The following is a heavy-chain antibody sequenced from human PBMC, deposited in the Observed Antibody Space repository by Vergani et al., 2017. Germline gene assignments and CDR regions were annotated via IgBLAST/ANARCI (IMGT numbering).Heavy chain of an antibody. CDR3: ARDPTVTADYYYYYGMDV. J-gene: IGHJ6*02. CDR2: ISYDGSNK. D-gene: IGHD4-17*01. CDR1: GFTFSSYA. Sequence: QVQLVESGGGVVQPGRSLRLSCAASGFTFSSYAMHWVRQAQGKGLEWVAVISYDGSNKYYADSVKGRFTISRDNSKNTLYLQMNSLRAEDTAVSYCARDPTVTADYYYYYGMDVWGQGTTVTVSS. V-gene: IGHV3-30-3*01.